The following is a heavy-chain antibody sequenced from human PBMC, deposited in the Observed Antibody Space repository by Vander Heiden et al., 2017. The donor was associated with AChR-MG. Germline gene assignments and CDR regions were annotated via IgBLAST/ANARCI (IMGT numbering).Heavy chain of an antibody. V-gene: IGHV5-51*01. CDR1: GYSFTSYW. Sequence: EVQLVQSGAEVKKPGESLKISCKGSGYSFTSYWIGWVRQMPGKGMEWMGIIYPGDSDTRYSPSFQGQVTISADKSISTAYLQWSSLKASDTAMYYCARLGTIANSSGYSLDYWGQGTLVTVSS. D-gene: IGHD3-22*01. J-gene: IGHJ4*02. CDR3: ARLGTIANSSGYSLDY. CDR2: IYPGDSDT.